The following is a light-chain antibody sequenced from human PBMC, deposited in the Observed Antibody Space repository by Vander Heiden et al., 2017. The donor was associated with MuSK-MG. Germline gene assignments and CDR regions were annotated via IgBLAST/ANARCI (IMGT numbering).Light chain of an antibody. J-gene: IGKJ4*01. CDR3: QQSYSTPLT. CDR1: QSISSY. CDR2: AAS. V-gene: IGKV1-39*01. Sequence: DIQMTQSPSSLSASVGDRVTITCRASQSISSYLNWYQQKPGKDPKLLIYAASSLQSGVPSRFSGSGSGTDFTLTISSLQPEDFATYYCQQSYSTPLTFGGGTKVKIK.